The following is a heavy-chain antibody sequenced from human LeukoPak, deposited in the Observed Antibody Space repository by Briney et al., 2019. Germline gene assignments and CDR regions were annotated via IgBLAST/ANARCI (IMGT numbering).Heavy chain of an antibody. CDR2: ISSTSTYI. V-gene: IGHV3-21*01. D-gene: IGHD5-18*01. CDR1: GFTFSSYS. Sequence: KPGGSLRLSCAPSGFTFSSYSMNWVRQAPGKGLEWVSSISSTSTYIYYADSVKGRFTISRDNAKNSLYLQMNSLRAEDTAMYYCARLVWDTTMADGDIDSWGQGTLLIVSS. CDR3: ARLVWDTTMADGDIDS. J-gene: IGHJ4*02.